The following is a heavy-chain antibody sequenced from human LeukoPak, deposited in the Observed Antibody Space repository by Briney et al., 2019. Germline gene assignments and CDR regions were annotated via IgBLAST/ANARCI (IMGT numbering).Heavy chain of an antibody. D-gene: IGHD2-15*01. CDR1: GGSISSYY. CDR3: ASVAATLSDAFDI. Sequence: SETLSLTCTVSGGSISSYYWSWIRQPPGKGLEWIGYIYYSGSTNYNPSLKSRVTISVDTSKNQSSLKLSSVTAADTAVYYRASVAATLSDAFDIWGQGTMVTVSS. CDR2: IYYSGST. J-gene: IGHJ3*02. V-gene: IGHV4-59*01.